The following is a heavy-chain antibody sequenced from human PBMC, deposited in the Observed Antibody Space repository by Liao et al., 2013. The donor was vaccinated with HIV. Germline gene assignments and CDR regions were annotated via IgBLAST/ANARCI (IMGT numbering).Heavy chain of an antibody. CDR2: IYTSGST. Sequence: QVQLQESGPGLVKPSQTLSLTCTVSGGSVSSGSYYWSWIRQPAGKGLEWIGRIYTSGSTNYNPSLRSRLTISADTSKNQFSLKVTSVTAADTAVYYCARGKYDPWSGSYRHLDYWGQGTLVTVSS. J-gene: IGHJ4*02. V-gene: IGHV4-61*02. CDR1: GGSVSSGSYY. CDR3: ARGKYDPWSGSYRHLDY. D-gene: IGHD3-3*01.